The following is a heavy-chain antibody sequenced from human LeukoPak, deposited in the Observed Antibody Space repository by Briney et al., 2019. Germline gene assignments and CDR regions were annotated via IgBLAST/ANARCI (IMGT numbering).Heavy chain of an antibody. J-gene: IGHJ6*03. CDR2: IYYSGST. CDR3: ARQSTYYYYMDV. V-gene: IGHV4-59*01. CDR1: GASISGFY. D-gene: IGHD2-2*01. Sequence: PSETLSLTCTVSGASISGFYWSWIRQPPGRGLEWIGYIYYSGSTYYSPSLKSRVTISVDTSKNQFSLKLNSVTAADTAVYYCARQSTYYYYMDVWGKGTTVTISS.